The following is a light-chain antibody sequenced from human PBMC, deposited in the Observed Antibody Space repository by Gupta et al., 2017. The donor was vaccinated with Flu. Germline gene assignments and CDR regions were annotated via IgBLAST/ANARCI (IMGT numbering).Light chain of an antibody. CDR3: QHYNNGQPWLT. CDR1: ESVSSS. CDR2: GSS. J-gene: IGKJ4*01. Sequence: RATLSCMASESVSSSLSWSQYQPGPAPTLLIHGSSTTATGIPARVSGSGSGTEFTLTISSLKSEDFAVYYCQHYNNGQPWLTFGGGTKVEIK. V-gene: IGKV3-15*01.